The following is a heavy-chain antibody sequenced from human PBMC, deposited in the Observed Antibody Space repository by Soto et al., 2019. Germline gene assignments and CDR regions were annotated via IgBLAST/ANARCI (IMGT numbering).Heavy chain of an antibody. CDR3: ARGGREVPRIPYDT. CDR1: GYTFTDYY. CDR2: INPNVGGP. V-gene: IGHV1-2*02. Sequence: QVHLVQSGAEVKKPGASVYVSCKASGYTFTDYYVHWVRQAPGQGLEWMGWINPNVGGPNYARKFQGRLNMTRDTSIITVSMQLTRLGPDDTARYYCARGGREVPRIPYDTWGQGTLVTVSS. D-gene: IGHD3-16*01. J-gene: IGHJ5*02.